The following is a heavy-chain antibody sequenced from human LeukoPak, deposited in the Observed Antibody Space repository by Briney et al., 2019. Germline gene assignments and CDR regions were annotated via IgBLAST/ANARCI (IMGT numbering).Heavy chain of an antibody. CDR1: GFTFSTSV. Sequence: GGSLRLSCSVSGFTFSTSVMHGGRQAPGRGLEYVSAISSNGDNTYYADSVKGRFTISRDNSKNTLYLQISSLRADDKAVYYCASGTGYWGQGTLVTVSS. V-gene: IGHV3-64D*06. CDR3: ASGTGY. CDR2: ISSNGDNT. J-gene: IGHJ4*02.